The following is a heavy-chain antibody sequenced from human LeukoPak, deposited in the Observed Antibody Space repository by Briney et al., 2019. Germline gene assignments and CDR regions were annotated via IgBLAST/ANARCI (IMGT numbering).Heavy chain of an antibody. CDR3: ARGRLAAAGIHF. Sequence: GASVKVPCKASGYTFTCYYMHWVRQAPGQGREWMGWINPNSGGTNYAQKFQGRVTMTRDTSISTAYMELSRLRSDDTAVYYCARGRLAAAGIHFWGQGTLVTVSS. J-gene: IGHJ4*02. D-gene: IGHD6-13*01. CDR1: GYTFTCYY. CDR2: INPNSGGT. V-gene: IGHV1-2*02.